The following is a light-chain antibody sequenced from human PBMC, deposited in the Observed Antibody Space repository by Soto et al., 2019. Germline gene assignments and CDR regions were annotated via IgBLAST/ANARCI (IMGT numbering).Light chain of an antibody. CDR1: QGIRND. V-gene: IGKV1-6*01. CDR2: ASS. Sequence: AIQVTQSPSSLSASVGDRVTITCRASQGIRNDLGWYQQKPGKAPKLLIYASSSLQSGVPSRFSGSGSGTDFTLTISSLQPEDFATYYCLQDYNYPRTFGQGTKVEIK. J-gene: IGKJ1*01. CDR3: LQDYNYPRT.